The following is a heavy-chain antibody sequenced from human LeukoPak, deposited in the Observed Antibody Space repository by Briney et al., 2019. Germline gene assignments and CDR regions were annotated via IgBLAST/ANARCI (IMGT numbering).Heavy chain of an antibody. CDR1: GFTFSSYW. Sequence: GGSLRLSCAASGFTFSSYWMHWVRQAPGKGLEWVANIKQDGSEKYYVDSVKGRFTISRDNAQSSLFLQMNSLRVDDTAVYHCARIYYDSWSGYSWFDPWGQGILVTVSS. J-gene: IGHJ5*02. V-gene: IGHV3-7*01. D-gene: IGHD3-3*01. CDR2: IKQDGSEK. CDR3: ARIYYDSWSGYSWFDP.